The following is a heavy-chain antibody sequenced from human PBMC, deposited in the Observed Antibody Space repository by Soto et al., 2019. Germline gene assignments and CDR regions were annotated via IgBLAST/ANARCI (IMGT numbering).Heavy chain of an antibody. CDR2: IKSKTDGGTT. Sequence: WIRQPPGKGLEWVGRIKSKTDGGTTDYAAPVKGRFTISRDDSKNTLYLQMNSLKTEDTAVYYCTTGAVGAAMDVWGQGTTVTVSS. V-gene: IGHV3-15*07. D-gene: IGHD1-26*01. J-gene: IGHJ6*02. CDR3: TTGAVGAAMDV.